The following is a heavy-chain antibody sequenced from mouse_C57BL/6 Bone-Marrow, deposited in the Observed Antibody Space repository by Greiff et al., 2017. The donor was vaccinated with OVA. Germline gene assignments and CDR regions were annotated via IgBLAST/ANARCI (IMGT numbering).Heavy chain of an antibody. CDR3: ADYYGSSPWFAY. V-gene: IGHV1-19*01. CDR2: INPYNGGT. D-gene: IGHD1-1*01. J-gene: IGHJ3*01. Sequence: VQLQQSGPVLVKPGASVTMSCKASGYTFTDYYMNWVKQSHGKSLEWIGVINPYNGGTSYNQKFKGKATLTVDKSSSTAYMELNSLTSEDSAVYYCADYYGSSPWFAYWGQGTLVTVSA. CDR1: GYTFTDYY.